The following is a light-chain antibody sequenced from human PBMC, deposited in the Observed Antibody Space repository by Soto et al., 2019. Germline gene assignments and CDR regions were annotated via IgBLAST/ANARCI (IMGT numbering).Light chain of an antibody. CDR2: DVT. V-gene: IGLV2-11*01. Sequence: QSALTQPRSVSGSPGQSVTVSCIGTSSDVGDYNSVSWYQQHPGKAPKLIIYDVTKRPSGVPDRFTGSKSGNTASLTISGLQAEDEADYYCCSFAGSYTLGVFGGGTKVTVL. CDR1: SSDVGDYNS. J-gene: IGLJ3*02. CDR3: CSFAGSYTLGV.